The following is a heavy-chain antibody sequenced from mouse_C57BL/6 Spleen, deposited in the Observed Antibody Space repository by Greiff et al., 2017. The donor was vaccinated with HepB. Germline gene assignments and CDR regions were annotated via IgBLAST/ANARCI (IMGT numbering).Heavy chain of an antibody. J-gene: IGHJ4*01. CDR3: ARTDDAMDY. V-gene: IGHV1-7*01. CDR2: INPSSGYT. CDR1: GYTFTSYW. Sequence: VQLQQSGAELAKPGASVKLSCKASGYTFTSYWMHWVKQRPGQGLEWIGYINPSSGYTKYNQKFKDKATLTADTSSSTAYMQLSSLTYEDSVVYYCARTDDAMDYWGQGTSVTVSS.